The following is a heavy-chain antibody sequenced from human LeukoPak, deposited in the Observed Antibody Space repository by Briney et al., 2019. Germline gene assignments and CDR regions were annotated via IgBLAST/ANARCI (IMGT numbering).Heavy chain of an antibody. CDR3: ARGVTTVTTGYYYYGMDV. V-gene: IGHV4-4*07. D-gene: IGHD4-17*01. CDR1: GGSISSYY. CDR2: IYTSGST. J-gene: IGHJ6*02. Sequence: PSETLSLTCTVSGGSISSYYWSWLRQPAGKGLEWIGRIYTSGSTNYNPSLKSRVTMSVDTSKNQFSLKLSSVTAADTAVYYCARGVTTVTTGYYYYGMDVWGQGTTVTVSS.